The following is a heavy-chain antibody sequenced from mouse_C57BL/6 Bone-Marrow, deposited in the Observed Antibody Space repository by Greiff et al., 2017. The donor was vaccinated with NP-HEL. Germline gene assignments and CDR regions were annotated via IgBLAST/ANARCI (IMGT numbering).Heavy chain of an antibody. CDR1: GYTFTSYG. CDR2: IYPRSGNT. V-gene: IGHV1-81*01. D-gene: IGHD1-1*01. Sequence: VKLMESGAELARPGASVKLSCKASGYTFTSYGISWVKQRTGQGLEWIGEIYPRSGNTYYNEKFKGKATLTADKSSSTAYMELRSLTSEDSAVYFCARPIGTVGPLDYWGQGTTLTVSS. CDR3: ARPIGTVGPLDY. J-gene: IGHJ2*01.